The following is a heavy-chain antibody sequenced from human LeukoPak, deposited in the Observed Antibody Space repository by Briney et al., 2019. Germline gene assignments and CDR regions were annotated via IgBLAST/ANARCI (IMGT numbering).Heavy chain of an antibody. D-gene: IGHD6-13*01. CDR3: AQLTYGGIAAAATDY. Sequence: SETLSLTCAVSGGSISSSNWWSWVRPPPGKGLEWIGEIYHSGSTNYNPSLKSRVTISVDKSKNQFSLKLSSVTAADTAVYYCAQLTYGGIAAAATDYWGQGTLVTVSS. V-gene: IGHV4-4*02. CDR1: GGSISSSNW. CDR2: IYHSGST. J-gene: IGHJ4*02.